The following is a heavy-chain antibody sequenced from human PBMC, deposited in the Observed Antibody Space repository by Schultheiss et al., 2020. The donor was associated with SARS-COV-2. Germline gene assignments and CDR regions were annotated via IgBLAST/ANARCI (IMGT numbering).Heavy chain of an antibody. D-gene: IGHD2-2*01. CDR3: AKATSVVVVPYFDY. V-gene: IGHV3-23*01. CDR2: ISGSGGST. J-gene: IGHJ4*02. Sequence: GGSLRLSCAASGFTFSSYWMSWVRQAPGKGLEWVSAISGSGGSTYYADSVKGRFTISRDNSKNTLYLQMNSLRAEDTAVYYCAKATSVVVVPYFDYWGQGTPVTVSS. CDR1: GFTFSSYW.